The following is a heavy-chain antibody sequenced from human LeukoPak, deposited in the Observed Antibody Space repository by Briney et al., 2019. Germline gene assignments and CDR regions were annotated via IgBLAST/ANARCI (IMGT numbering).Heavy chain of an antibody. CDR2: ISGGSEDT. CDR1: GFTFDSYA. CDR3: ASSPAYSSSWYAIDN. J-gene: IGHJ4*02. D-gene: IGHD6-13*01. Sequence: GGSLRLSCTASGFTFDSYAMSWVRQAPGKGLEWVSSISGGSEDTYFADSVKGRFTISRDNSKSTLYLQMNSLSAGDTAVYYCASSPAYSSSWYAIDNWGQGTLVTVSS. V-gene: IGHV3-23*01.